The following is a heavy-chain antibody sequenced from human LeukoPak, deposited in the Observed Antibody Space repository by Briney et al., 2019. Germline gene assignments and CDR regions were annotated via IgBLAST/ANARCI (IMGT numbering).Heavy chain of an antibody. CDR1: GFTFSSYA. D-gene: IGHD3-3*01. V-gene: IGHV3-7*01. Sequence: GGSLRLSCAASGFTFSSYAMSWVRQAPGKGLEWVANINQDGSAKYYVDSVKGRFTVSRDNAKNSLYLQTNSLRAEDTAVYYCARLWGDVTIFDFWGQGTLVTVSS. CDR3: ARLWGDVTIFDF. J-gene: IGHJ4*02. CDR2: INQDGSAK.